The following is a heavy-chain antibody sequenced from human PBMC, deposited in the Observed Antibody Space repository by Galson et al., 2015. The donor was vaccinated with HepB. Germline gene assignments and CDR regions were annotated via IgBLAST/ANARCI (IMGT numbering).Heavy chain of an antibody. V-gene: IGHV3-74*01. Sequence: SLRLSCAASGFTFSNYWMHWVSQGPGKGLVWVSRINSDGDSTSYADSVKGRFTISRDNAKNTLYLQMNSLRAEDTSVYYCARGTAAMVPAHPDYCVHRALFPVSS. J-gene: IGHJ4*01. CDR3: ARGTAAMVPAHPDY. CDR1: GFTFSNYW. D-gene: IGHD5-18*01. CDR2: INSDGDST.